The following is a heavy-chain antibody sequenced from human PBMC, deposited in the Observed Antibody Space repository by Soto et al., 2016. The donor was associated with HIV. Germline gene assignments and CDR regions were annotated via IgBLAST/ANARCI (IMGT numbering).Heavy chain of an antibody. CDR2: IRSKAYGGTT. CDR1: GFTFGDYA. Sequence: EVQLVESGGGLVQPGRSLRLSCTASGFTFGDYAMSWVRQAPGKGLEWVGFIRSKAYGGTTEYAASVKGRFTISRDDSKSIAYLQMNSLKTEDTAAYYCTRDIPSYGDYPYYYYMDVWGKGTTVTVSS. D-gene: IGHD4-17*01. V-gene: IGHV3-49*04. CDR3: TRDIPSYGDYPYYYYMDV. J-gene: IGHJ6*03.